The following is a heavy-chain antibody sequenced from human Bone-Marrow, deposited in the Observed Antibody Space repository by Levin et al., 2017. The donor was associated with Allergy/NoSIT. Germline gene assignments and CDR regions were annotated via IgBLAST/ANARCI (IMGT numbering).Heavy chain of an antibody. J-gene: IGHJ4*02. Sequence: SETLSLTCTVSGGSVSSYYWTWIRQPPGMGLEWVGYIYYTGNTNYNPSLKSRVTISVDTSKNQFSLKLSSVTAADTAVYYCARIGYSGYEIDYWGQGTLVTVSS. CDR3: ARIGYSGYEIDY. D-gene: IGHD5-12*01. CDR2: IYYTGNT. V-gene: IGHV4-59*02. CDR1: GGSVSSYY.